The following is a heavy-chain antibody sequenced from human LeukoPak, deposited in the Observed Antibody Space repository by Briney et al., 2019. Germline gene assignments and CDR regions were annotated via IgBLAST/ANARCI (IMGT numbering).Heavy chain of an antibody. CDR2: ISYDGSNK. CDR1: GFTFSSYA. V-gene: IGHV3-30-3*01. D-gene: IGHD4-4*01. Sequence: GGSLRLSCAASGFTFSSYAMPWVRQAPGKGLEWVAVISYDGSNKYYADSVKGRFTISRDNSKNTLYLQMNSLRAEDTAVYYCARDVMTTPAYYFDYWGQGTLVTVSS. J-gene: IGHJ4*02. CDR3: ARDVMTTPAYYFDY.